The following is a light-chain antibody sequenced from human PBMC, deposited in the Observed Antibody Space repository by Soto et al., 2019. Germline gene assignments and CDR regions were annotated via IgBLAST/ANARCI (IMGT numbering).Light chain of an antibody. CDR2: EGD. V-gene: IGLV2-23*03. CDR1: SSDVGTYDL. CDR3: CPYVGGGIFDV. J-gene: IGLJ1*01. Sequence: QSALTQPASVSGSPGQSITISCTGASSDVGTYDLVSWYQHHPGKAPKLIIYEGDKRPSGISSRFSGSKSGDTASLTISGLQPEDEADYYCCPYVGGGIFDVFGTGTKLTVL.